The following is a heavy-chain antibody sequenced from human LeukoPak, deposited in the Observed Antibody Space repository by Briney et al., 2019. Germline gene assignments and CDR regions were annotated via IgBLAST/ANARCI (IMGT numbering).Heavy chain of an antibody. V-gene: IGHV3-30-3*01. CDR3: ARDVPELGIGY. D-gene: IGHD7-27*01. CDR2: ISYDGSNK. CDR1: GFTFSSYA. Sequence: PGRSLRLSCAASGFTFSSYAMHWVRQAPGKGLEWVAVISYDGSNKYYADSMKGRFTISRNNSKNTLYLQMNSLRAEDTAVYYCARDVPELGIGYSGQGTLVTVSS. J-gene: IGHJ4*02.